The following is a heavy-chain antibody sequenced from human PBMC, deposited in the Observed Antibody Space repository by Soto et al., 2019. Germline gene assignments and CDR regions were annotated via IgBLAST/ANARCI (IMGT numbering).Heavy chain of an antibody. V-gene: IGHV1-46*01. CDR1: RGGLGSYA. D-gene: IGHD2-21*02. CDR3: ARDLAQWYGGNSAGY. Sequence: SVKLTSKESRGGLGSYAISWVRQAPGQGLEWMGIINPSGGSTSYAQKFQGRVTMTRDTSTSTVYMELSSLRSEDTAVYYCARDLAQWYGGNSAGYWGQGTLVTLSS. CDR2: INPSGGST. J-gene: IGHJ4*02.